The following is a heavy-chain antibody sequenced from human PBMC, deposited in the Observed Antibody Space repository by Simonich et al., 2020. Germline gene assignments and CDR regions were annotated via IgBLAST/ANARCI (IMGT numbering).Heavy chain of an antibody. CDR3: ARHLQLGPFDY. CDR1: GGSFSGYY. CDR2: INHSENT. D-gene: IGHD1-1*01. Sequence: QVQLQQWGAGLLKPSETLSLTCAVYGGSFSGYYWSWIRQPPGKGLEWIGEINHSENTNYNPSRKSRVTISLDTSKNQFSRKLSSVTAADTAVYYCARHLQLGPFDYWGQGTLVTVSS. V-gene: IGHV4-34*01. J-gene: IGHJ4*02.